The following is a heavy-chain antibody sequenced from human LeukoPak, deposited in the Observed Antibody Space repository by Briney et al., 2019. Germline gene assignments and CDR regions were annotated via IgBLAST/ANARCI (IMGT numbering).Heavy chain of an antibody. J-gene: IGHJ3*02. D-gene: IGHD6-13*01. V-gene: IGHV1-69*04. CDR3: ARDGLGQQLVDQTGAFDI. CDR2: IIPILGIA. CDR1: GGTFSSYA. Sequence: GASVKVSCKASGGTFSSYAISWVRQAPGQGLEWMGRIIPILGIANYAQKFQGRVTITADKSTSTAYMELSSLRSEDTAVYYCARDGLGQQLVDQTGAFDIWGQGTMVTVSS.